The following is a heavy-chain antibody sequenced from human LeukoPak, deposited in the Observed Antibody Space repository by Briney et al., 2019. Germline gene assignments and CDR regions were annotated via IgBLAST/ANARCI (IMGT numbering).Heavy chain of an antibody. CDR2: IDHRGST. D-gene: IGHD1-26*01. J-gene: IGHJ4*02. Sequence: SETLSLTCAAYGGASSGYYCTWIRQPPGKGLEWIGEIDHRGSTHYNPSLLSRATISIDTSKNQFPLKVSSVTAADTALFYCWGKKRGYLRYWSQGSLVTVSS. CDR3: WGKKRGYLRY. V-gene: IGHV4-34*01. CDR1: GGASSGYY.